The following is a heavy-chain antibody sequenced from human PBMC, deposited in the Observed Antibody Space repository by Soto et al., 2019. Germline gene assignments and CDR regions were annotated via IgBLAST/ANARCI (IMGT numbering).Heavy chain of an antibody. CDR3: ARATGSGWYVHWFDP. CDR2: TYYRSKWYN. CDR1: GDGVSSNSAA. V-gene: IGHV6-1*01. J-gene: IGHJ5*02. D-gene: IGHD6-19*01. Sequence: XQTLSLTCAISGDGVSSNSAACNCIRHSPSRGLEWLLRTYYRSKWYNAYAVSVKSRITINPDTSKNQFSLQLNSVTPEDTAVYYCARATGSGWYVHWFDPWGQGTLVTVYS.